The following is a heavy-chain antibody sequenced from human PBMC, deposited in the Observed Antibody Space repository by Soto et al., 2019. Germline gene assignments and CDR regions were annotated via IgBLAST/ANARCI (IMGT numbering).Heavy chain of an antibody. CDR2: IFAGDSDT. J-gene: IGHJ4*02. CDR1: GYNFPRHW. D-gene: IGHD4-17*01. CDR3: ARSDGDYVFDH. Sequence: ESLTISCQASGYNFPRHWVALVGQMPGEGLEWMGLIFAGDSDTRFSPSFQGHVTMSVDKSTATAYLQWSSLTASDTAKYYCARSDGDYVFDHWGQGTQVTVPS. V-gene: IGHV5-51*01.